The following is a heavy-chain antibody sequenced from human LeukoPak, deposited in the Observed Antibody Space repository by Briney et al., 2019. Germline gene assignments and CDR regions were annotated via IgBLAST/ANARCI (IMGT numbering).Heavy chain of an antibody. V-gene: IGHV4-34*01. Sequence: SETLSLTCAVYGGSFSGYQWSWIRQPPGKGLEWIGSIYYSGSTYYNPSLKSRVTISVDTSKNQFSLKLSSVTAADTAVYYCARQHALDGWLVLDVWGQGTTVTVSS. J-gene: IGHJ6*02. CDR3: ARQHALDGWLVLDV. D-gene: IGHD6-19*01. CDR2: IYYSGST. CDR1: GGSFSGYQ.